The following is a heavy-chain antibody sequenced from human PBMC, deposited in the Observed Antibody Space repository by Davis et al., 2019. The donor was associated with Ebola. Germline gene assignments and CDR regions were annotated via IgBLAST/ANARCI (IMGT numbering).Heavy chain of an antibody. CDR1: GFAFSSYG. V-gene: IGHV3-30*02. J-gene: IGHJ4*02. D-gene: IGHD3-22*01. CDR2: IRYDGSNK. CDR3: AKEKDSSGYKVFDY. Sequence: PGGSLRLSCAASGFAFSSYGMHWVRQAPGKGLEWVAFIRYDGSNKYYADSVKGRFTISRDNSKNTLYLQMNSLRAEDTAVYYCAKEKDSSGYKVFDYWGQGTLVTVSS.